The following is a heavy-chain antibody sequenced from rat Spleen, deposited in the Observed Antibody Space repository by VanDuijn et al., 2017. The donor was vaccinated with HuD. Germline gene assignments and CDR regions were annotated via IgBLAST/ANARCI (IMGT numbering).Heavy chain of an antibody. CDR2: ITNTGGST. D-gene: IGHD1-11*01. CDR3: ARRGYGGSFDY. V-gene: IGHV5-31*01. CDR1: GFTFNNYW. J-gene: IGHJ2*01. Sequence: EVQLVESGGGLVQPGRSLKLSCVASGFTFNNYWMTWIRQAPGKGLEWVASITNTGGSTYYLDSVKGRFTISRDNAKNTLYLQMDSLRSEDTATYYCARRGYGGSFDYWGQGVMVTVSS.